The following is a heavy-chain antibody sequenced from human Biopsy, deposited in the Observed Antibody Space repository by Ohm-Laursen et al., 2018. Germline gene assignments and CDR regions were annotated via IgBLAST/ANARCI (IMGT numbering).Heavy chain of an antibody. D-gene: IGHD6-19*01. Sequence: SLRLSCAAFGFGMYAMHWVRQPPGKGLEWLAVIACDGSNKYYAESVKGRFTISRDRSRDTVHLQMNSLRYEDTALYYCAKDGGQWLGGAFDIWGHGTMVSVSS. V-gene: IGHV3-30*18. CDR1: GFGMYA. CDR3: AKDGGQWLGGAFDI. CDR2: IACDGSNK. J-gene: IGHJ3*02.